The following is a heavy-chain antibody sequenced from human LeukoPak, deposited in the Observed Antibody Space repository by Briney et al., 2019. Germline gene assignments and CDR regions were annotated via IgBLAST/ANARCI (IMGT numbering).Heavy chain of an antibody. J-gene: IGHJ3*02. D-gene: IGHD6-19*01. CDR2: INPSGGST. CDR3: ARGIAVAGTPDAFDI. V-gene: IGHV1-46*01. CDR1: GYTSTSYY. Sequence: ASVKVSCKASGYTSTSYYMHWVRQAPGQGLEWMGIINPSGGSTSYAQKFQGRVTMTRDTSTSTVYMELSSLRSEDTAVYYCARGIAVAGTPDAFDIWGQGTMVTVSS.